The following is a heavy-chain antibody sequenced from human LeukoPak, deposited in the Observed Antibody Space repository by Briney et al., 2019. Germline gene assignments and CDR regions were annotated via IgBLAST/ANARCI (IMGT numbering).Heavy chain of an antibody. CDR2: INPNSGGT. Sequence: AASVKVSCKASGYTFTGYYMHWVRQAPGQGLEWMGWINPNSGGTNYAQKFQGWVTMTRDTSASTAYMDLSSLRSEDTAVYYCARNTETAIPLPYYFDYWGQGTLVTVSS. CDR1: GYTFTGYY. J-gene: IGHJ4*02. D-gene: IGHD2-21*02. V-gene: IGHV1-2*04. CDR3: ARNTETAIPLPYYFDY.